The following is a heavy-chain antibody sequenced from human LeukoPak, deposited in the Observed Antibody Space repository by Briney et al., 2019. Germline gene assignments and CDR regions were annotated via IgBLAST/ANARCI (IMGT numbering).Heavy chain of an antibody. CDR3: ARGTGNYYGY. CDR1: GFTFSDYW. Sequence: PGGSLRLSCAASGFTFSDYWMHWVRQAPGKGLVWVSRIKSDGSSTSYVDSVKGRFTITRDSAKNTLYLQMNSLRAEDTAVYYCARGTGNYYGYWGQGTLVTVSS. J-gene: IGHJ4*02. V-gene: IGHV3-74*01. D-gene: IGHD3/OR15-3a*01. CDR2: IKSDGSST.